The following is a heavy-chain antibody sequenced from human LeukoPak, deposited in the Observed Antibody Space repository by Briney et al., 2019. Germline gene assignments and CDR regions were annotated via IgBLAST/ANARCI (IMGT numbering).Heavy chain of an antibody. CDR1: GFTFSSYW. Sequence: GGSLRLSCAASGFTFSSYWMSWVRQAPGKGLEWVANIKQDGSEKYYVDSVKGRFTISRDNAKNSLYLQMNSLRAEDTAVYYCARGRRSSYYYGMDVWGQGTTVTVSS. V-gene: IGHV3-7*01. CDR2: IKQDGSEK. J-gene: IGHJ6*02. CDR3: ARGRRSSYYYGMDV. D-gene: IGHD5/OR15-5a*01.